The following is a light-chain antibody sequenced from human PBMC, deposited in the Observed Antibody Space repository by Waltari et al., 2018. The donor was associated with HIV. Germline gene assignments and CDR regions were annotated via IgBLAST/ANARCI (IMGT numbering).Light chain of an antibody. CDR2: EVT. Sequence: QSALTQPASVSGSPGQSIPIPCVGNNGDIGSYKFVSWYQQYADKAPRLMIYEVTKRASGVSNRFSASKSVNTASLTISGLQADDEGDYYCCSYTTNNTWVFGGGTKLTVL. V-gene: IGLV2-23*02. CDR3: CSYTTNNTWV. CDR1: NGDIGSYKF. J-gene: IGLJ3*02.